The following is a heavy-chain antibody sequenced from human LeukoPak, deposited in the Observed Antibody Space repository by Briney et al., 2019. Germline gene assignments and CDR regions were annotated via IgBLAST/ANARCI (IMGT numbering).Heavy chain of an antibody. J-gene: IGHJ4*02. V-gene: IGHV3-30*18. D-gene: IGHD3-9*01. CDR1: GFTFSSYG. CDR3: SKEAEHGLRYLDY. CDR2: ISYDGSNK. Sequence: PGGSLRLSCAAPGFTFSSYGMHWVRQAPGKGLEWVAVISYDGSNKYYADSVKGRFTISRDNSKNTLYLQMNSLRAEDTAVYYFSKEAEHGLRYLDYWGQGTLVTVSS.